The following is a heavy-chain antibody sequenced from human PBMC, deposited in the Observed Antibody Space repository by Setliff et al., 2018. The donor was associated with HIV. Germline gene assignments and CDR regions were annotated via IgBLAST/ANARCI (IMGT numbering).Heavy chain of an antibody. Sequence: SETLSLTCTVSGGSISSGIYYWSWIRQPAGKGLEWIGRIYTSGSTNYNPSLKSRVTISVDTSKNQFSLKLSSATAADTAVYYCARGEYYFDYWGQGTLVTVSS. CDR2: IYTSGST. CDR3: ARGEYYFDY. V-gene: IGHV4-61*02. CDR1: GGSISSGIYY. J-gene: IGHJ4*02.